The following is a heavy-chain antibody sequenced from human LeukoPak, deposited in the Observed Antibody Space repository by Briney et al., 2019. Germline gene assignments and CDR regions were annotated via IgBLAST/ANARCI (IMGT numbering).Heavy chain of an antibody. J-gene: IGHJ2*01. D-gene: IGHD3-22*01. Sequence: PSETLSLTCAVYGGSFSGYYWSWIRQPPGKGLEWIGEINHSGSTNYNPSLKSRVTISVDTSKNQFSLKLSSVTAADTAVYYCARGGYYYWYFDLWGRGTLVTVSS. V-gene: IGHV4-34*01. CDR2: INHSGST. CDR1: GGSFSGYY. CDR3: ARGGYYYWYFDL.